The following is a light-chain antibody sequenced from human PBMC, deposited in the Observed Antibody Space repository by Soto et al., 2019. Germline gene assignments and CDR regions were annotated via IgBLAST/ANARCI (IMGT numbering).Light chain of an antibody. CDR2: GAS. CDR1: QGLNRN. J-gene: IGKJ1*01. CDR3: HEYNTWPWT. Sequence: ETVLTQSPATLSVSPGETATLSCTTSQGLNRNLAWYQQKLGQAPRVLIYGASTRAAGIPARFSGSGSGTEFIPTISSLQSEDFAVYYCHEYNTWPWTFGQGTKVEIK. V-gene: IGKV3-15*01.